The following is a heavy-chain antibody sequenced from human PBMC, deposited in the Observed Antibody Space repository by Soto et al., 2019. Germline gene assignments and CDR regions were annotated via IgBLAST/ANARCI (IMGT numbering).Heavy chain of an antibody. CDR1: GFTFSSYA. Sequence: GGSLRLSCAASGFTFSSYAMSWVRQAPGKGLEWVSAISGSGGTTDYAAPVKGRFTISRDDSKNTLYLQMNSLKTEDTAVYYCTTGSRALYYYYGMDVWGQGTTVTVSS. CDR3: TTGSRALYYYYGMDV. CDR2: ISGSGGTT. V-gene: IGHV3-23*01. J-gene: IGHJ6*02.